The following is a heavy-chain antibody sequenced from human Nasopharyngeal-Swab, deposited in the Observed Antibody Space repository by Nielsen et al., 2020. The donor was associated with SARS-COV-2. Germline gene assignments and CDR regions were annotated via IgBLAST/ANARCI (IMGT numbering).Heavy chain of an antibody. J-gene: IGHJ4*02. Sequence: GESLKISCAASGFTFSSYAMHWVRQAPGKGLEWVSSISSSSSYIYYADSVKGRFTISRDNAKNSLYLQMNSLRAEDTAVYYCAREDRDGDYFDYWGQGTLVTVSS. V-gene: IGHV3-21*01. CDR2: ISSSSSYI. CDR3: AREDRDGDYFDY. CDR1: GFTFSSYA. D-gene: IGHD4-17*01.